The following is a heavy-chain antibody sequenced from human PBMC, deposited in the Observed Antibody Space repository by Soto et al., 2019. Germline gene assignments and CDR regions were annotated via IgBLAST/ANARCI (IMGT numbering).Heavy chain of an antibody. Sequence: EVQVVESGGGLVKPGGSLRLSCAASGFTFSDAWVSWVRQAPGKGLEWVGRIKSNADGGTTEYAAPVKGRLTISRDDSKNTLYLQMNSLKIEDTAVYYCVPFRLPDNVSQFYFYMGVWGKGTTVTVSS. J-gene: IGHJ6*03. V-gene: IGHV3-15*01. CDR3: VPFRLPDNVSQFYFYMGV. D-gene: IGHD3-16*01. CDR1: GFTFSDAW. CDR2: IKSNADGGTT.